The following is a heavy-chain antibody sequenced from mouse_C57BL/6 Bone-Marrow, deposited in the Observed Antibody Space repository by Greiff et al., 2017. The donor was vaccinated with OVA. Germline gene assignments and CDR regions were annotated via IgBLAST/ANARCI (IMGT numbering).Heavy chain of an antibody. D-gene: IGHD1-1*01. CDR1: GYSFTGYY. CDR2: LNPSTGGT. V-gene: IGHV1-42*01. CDR3: AREGYYGSRYYFDY. Sequence: VQLQQSGPELVKPGASVKISCKASGYSFTGYYMNWVKQSPEKSLEWIGELNPSTGGTTYNQKFKAKATLTVDKSSSTAYMQLKSLTSEDSAVYYCAREGYYGSRYYFDYWGQGTTLTVSS. J-gene: IGHJ2*01.